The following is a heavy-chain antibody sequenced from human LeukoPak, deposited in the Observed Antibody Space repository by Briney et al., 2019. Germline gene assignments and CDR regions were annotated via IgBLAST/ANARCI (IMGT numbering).Heavy chain of an antibody. J-gene: IGHJ6*02. V-gene: IGHV1-18*01. CDR1: GYTFTSYG. CDR3: ARDQLNQYYYYGMDV. Sequence: PWASVKVSCKASGYTFTSYGISWVRQAPGQGLEWMGWISAYNGNTNYAQKLQGRVTMTTDTSTSTAYMELRSLRSDDTAVYYCARDQLNQYYYYGMDVWGQGTTVTVSS. CDR2: ISAYNGNT. D-gene: IGHD2-2*01.